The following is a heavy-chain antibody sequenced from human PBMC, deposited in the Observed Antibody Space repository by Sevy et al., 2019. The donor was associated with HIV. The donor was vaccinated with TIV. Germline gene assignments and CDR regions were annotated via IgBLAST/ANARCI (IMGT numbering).Heavy chain of an antibody. CDR2: ISSGGNSI. D-gene: IGHD2-21*02. J-gene: IGHJ4*02. Sequence: GGSLRLSCAASGFTFGDYYMSWVRQAPGKGLEWVAYISSGGNSIYYAASVKGRFTVSRDNAKNSLYLQMNSLRGEDTAVYYCARAGGDWDIDYWGQGTLVTVSS. CDR3: ARAGGDWDIDY. CDR1: GFTFGDYY. V-gene: IGHV3-11*01.